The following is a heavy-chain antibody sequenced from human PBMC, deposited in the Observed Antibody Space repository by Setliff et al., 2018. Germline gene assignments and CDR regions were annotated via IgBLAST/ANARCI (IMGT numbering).Heavy chain of an antibody. CDR1: GYTFTNYG. V-gene: IGHV1-18*01. CDR2: ISASTGVT. CDR3: ARSPPTVVVTAIQAIFDY. J-gene: IGHJ4*02. Sequence: ASVKVSCKASGYTFTNYGISWVRQAPGQGLEWMGWISASTGVTNYAQKLQGRLTMTTDTSTSTAYMELRSLRSDDTAVYYCARSPPTVVVTAIQAIFDYWGQGTLVTVSS. D-gene: IGHD2-21*02.